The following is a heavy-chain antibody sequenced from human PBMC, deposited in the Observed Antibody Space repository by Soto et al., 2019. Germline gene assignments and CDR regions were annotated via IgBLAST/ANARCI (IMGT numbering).Heavy chain of an antibody. CDR1: VFSFTSAK. Sequence: GGSLRLSCAASVFSFTSAKIVWFRQAPGRGLEWMAYISSQSDTIYYGDSVKGRFTISRDNAKNTLYLQMNSLRAEDTAVYYCARESEDLTSNFDYWGQGTLVTVSS. J-gene: IGHJ4*02. V-gene: IGHV3-48*01. CDR2: ISSQSDTI. CDR3: ARESEDLTSNFDY.